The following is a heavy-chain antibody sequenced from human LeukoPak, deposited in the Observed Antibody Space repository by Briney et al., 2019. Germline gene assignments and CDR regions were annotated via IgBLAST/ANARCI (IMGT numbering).Heavy chain of an antibody. Sequence: GGSLRLSCAASGFTFSTYAMDWVRQAPGKGLEWVSAISASGDGTYTADSVKGRFTISRDNSKNTLYLQMNSLRADDTAVYYCARDYADYVGYFFFDYWGQGTLVTVSS. CDR2: ISASGDGT. J-gene: IGHJ4*02. D-gene: IGHD4-17*01. CDR1: GFTFSTYA. V-gene: IGHV3-23*01. CDR3: ARDYADYVGYFFFDY.